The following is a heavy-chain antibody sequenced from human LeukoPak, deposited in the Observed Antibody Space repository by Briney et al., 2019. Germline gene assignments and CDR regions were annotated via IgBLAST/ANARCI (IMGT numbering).Heavy chain of an antibody. J-gene: IGHJ5*02. V-gene: IGHV4-39*07. CDR2: MYSSGST. D-gene: IGHD6-6*01. CDR3: ARGERQLVVGFRKYNWFDP. Sequence: SETLSLTCTVSGGSISSSSYYWGWIRQPPGKGLEWIGSMYSSGSTYYNPSLKSRVTISVDTSKNQFSLKLSSVTAADTAVYYCARGERQLVVGFRKYNWFDPWGQGTLVTVSS. CDR1: GGSISSSSYY.